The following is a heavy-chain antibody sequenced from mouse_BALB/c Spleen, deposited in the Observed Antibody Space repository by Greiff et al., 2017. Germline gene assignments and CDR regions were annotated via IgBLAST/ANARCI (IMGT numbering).Heavy chain of an antibody. CDR2: ISSGGSYT. Sequence: EVQLVESGGDLVKPGGSLKLSCAASGFTFSSYGMSWVRQTPDKRLEWVATISSGGSYTYYPDSVKGRFTISRDNAKNTLYLQMSSLKSEDTAMYYCARRTRGAMDYWGQGTSVTVSS. CDR3: ARRTRGAMDY. J-gene: IGHJ4*01. V-gene: IGHV5-6*01. CDR1: GFTFSSYG. D-gene: IGHD3-3*01.